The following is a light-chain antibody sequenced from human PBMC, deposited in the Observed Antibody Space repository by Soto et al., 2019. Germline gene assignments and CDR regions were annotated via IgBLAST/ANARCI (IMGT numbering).Light chain of an antibody. CDR1: ETISKY. CDR2: VAS. CDR3: HQSHSVPGT. Sequence: DIQMTQSPSSLSASIGDRVTITFLASETISKYLSWYQQKPGEAPNLLVYVASTLQSGVPSRFSGSGSATDFTLTISSLLPEDFATYYCHQSHSVPGTFGQGTKVDI. J-gene: IGKJ1*01. V-gene: IGKV1-39*01.